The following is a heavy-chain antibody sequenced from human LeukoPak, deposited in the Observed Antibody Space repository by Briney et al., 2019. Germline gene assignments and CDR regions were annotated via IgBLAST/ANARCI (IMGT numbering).Heavy chain of an antibody. D-gene: IGHD2-15*01. CDR2: IYSNGNT. Sequence: SETLSLTCTVSTGSMSSYIWSWVRQPPGKGLEWIGYIYSNGNTNYNPSLKSRVTISVDTSKKQLSVRLISVTAADTAVYYCARLAAFYHFYTDVWGKGTTVTVSS. J-gene: IGHJ6*03. CDR3: ARLAAFYHFYTDV. CDR1: TGSMSSYI. V-gene: IGHV4-4*09.